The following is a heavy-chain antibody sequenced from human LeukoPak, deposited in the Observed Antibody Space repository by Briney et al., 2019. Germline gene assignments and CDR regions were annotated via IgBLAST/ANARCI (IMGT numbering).Heavy chain of an antibody. J-gene: IGHJ4*02. CDR1: GFTFGSYA. CDR3: AKDFLDFWSGYPFGY. Sequence: GGSLRLSCAASGFTFGSYAMSWVRQAPGKGLEWVSAISGSGGSTYYADSVKGRFTISRDNSKNTLYLQMNSLRAEDTAVYYCAKDFLDFWSGYPFGYWGQGTLVTVSS. D-gene: IGHD3-3*01. V-gene: IGHV3-23*01. CDR2: ISGSGGST.